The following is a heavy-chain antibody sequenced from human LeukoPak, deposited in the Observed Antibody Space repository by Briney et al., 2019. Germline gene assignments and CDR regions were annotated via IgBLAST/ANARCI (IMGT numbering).Heavy chain of an antibody. V-gene: IGHV3-11*01. D-gene: IGHD4-23*01. CDR3: ARDPGGNHAFDS. CDR1: GFTFSNYY. Sequence: GGSLRLSCAASGFTFSNYYMTWIRQAPGKGLEWVSYISSSGSTLYYADSVKGRFTISRDNAKNSLYLQMNSLRAEDTAVYYCARDPGGNHAFDSWGQGTMVTVSS. J-gene: IGHJ3*02. CDR2: ISSSGSTL.